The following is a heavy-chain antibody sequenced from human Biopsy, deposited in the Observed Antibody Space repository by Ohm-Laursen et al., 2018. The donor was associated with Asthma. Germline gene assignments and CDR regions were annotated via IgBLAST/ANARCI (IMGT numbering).Heavy chain of an antibody. CDR3: AKRRGYSDFNDFDY. J-gene: IGHJ4*01. CDR1: GFTFSQYA. Sequence: SLRLSCTAAGFTFSQYAIHWVRQAPGKGLEWVAVISHDGQTQHYAESVKGRFALSRDNSQNTLYLQMISLRTDDTAVYYCAKRRGYSDFNDFDYWGHGTLVTVSS. CDR2: ISHDGQTQ. D-gene: IGHD4-11*01. V-gene: IGHV3-30*18.